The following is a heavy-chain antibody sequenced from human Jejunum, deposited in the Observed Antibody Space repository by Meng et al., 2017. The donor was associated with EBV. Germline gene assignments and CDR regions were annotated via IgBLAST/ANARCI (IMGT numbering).Heavy chain of an antibody. CDR2: INGNSGAT. V-gene: IGHV1-2*06. CDR3: ARDFYSYDSSGYSFDY. CDR1: GYTISVYY. D-gene: IGHD3-22*01. J-gene: IGHJ4*02. Sequence: QLGQSGAEVKRPGASVTVSCKASGYTISVYYMHWVRQAPGQGLEWMGRINGNSGATNYAQKFQGRVTMTRDTSISTAYMELSRLTSDDTAVYYCARDFYSYDSSGYSFDYWGQGTLVTVSS.